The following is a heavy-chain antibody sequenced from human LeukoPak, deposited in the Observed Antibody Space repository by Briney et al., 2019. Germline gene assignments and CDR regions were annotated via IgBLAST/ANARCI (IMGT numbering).Heavy chain of an antibody. V-gene: IGHV3-33*01. CDR1: GFTFSSYG. CDR3: ARGSHLYVWGSYRRDYYFDY. CDR2: IWYDGSNK. Sequence: GGSLRLSCAASGFTFSSYGVHWVRQAPGKGLEWVAVIWYDGSNKYYADSVKGRFTISRDNSKNTLYLQMNSLRAEDTAVYYCARGSHLYVWGSYRRDYYFDYWRQGTLVTASS. D-gene: IGHD3-16*02. J-gene: IGHJ4*02.